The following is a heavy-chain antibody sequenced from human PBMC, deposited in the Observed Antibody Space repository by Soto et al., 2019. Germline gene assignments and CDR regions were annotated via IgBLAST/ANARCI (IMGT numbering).Heavy chain of an antibody. Sequence: SETLSLTCAVYGGSFSGYYWSWIRQPPGKGLEWIGEINHSGSTNYNPSLKSRVTISVDTSKNQFSLKLSSVTAADTAVYYCARERRYYDFWSGLDAFDIWGQGTMVTVSS. D-gene: IGHD3-3*01. V-gene: IGHV4-34*01. CDR1: GGSFSGYY. J-gene: IGHJ3*02. CDR3: ARERRYYDFWSGLDAFDI. CDR2: INHSGST.